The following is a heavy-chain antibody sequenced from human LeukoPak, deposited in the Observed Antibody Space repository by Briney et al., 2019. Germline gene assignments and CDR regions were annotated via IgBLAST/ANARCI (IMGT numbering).Heavy chain of an antibody. CDR1: GASVSNYSAA. J-gene: IGHJ4*02. D-gene: IGHD7-27*01. CDR3: GRSLRGAYLGALDY. V-gene: IGHV6-1*01. CDR2: TYYRSRWYT. Sequence: SQTLSLTCAISGASVSNYSAAWEWIRQSPSRGLEWLGRTYYRSRWYTDYAPSVRSRVTISADTSKNQFSLQLNSVSPEDTAMYYCGRSLRGAYLGALDYWGQGTLLTASS.